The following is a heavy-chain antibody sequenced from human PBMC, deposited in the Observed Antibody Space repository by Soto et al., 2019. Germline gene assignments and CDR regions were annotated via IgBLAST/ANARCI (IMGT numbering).Heavy chain of an antibody. CDR3: AREADYGDYGRGIGAFDI. J-gene: IGHJ3*02. V-gene: IGHV4-31*03. D-gene: IGHD4-17*01. CDR2: IYYSGST. Sequence: QVQLQESGPGLVKPSQTLSLTCTVSGGSISSGGYYWSWIRQHPGKGLEWIGYIYYSGSTYYNPSLKSRVNMSGDTSKNQFSLKLSSVTAADTAVYYCAREADYGDYGRGIGAFDIWGQGTMVTVSS. CDR1: GGSISSGGYY.